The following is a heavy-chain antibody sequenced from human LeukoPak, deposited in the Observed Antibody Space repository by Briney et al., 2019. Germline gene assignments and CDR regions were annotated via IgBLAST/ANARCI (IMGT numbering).Heavy chain of an antibody. V-gene: IGHV3-53*01. Sequence: GGSLRLSCTVSGFTVSSNSMSWVRQAPGKGLEWVSFIYSDNTHYTDSVKGRYTISRDNSTNTLYLQMNSLRAEDTAVYYCARRGGAYSHPYDYWGRGTLVSVFS. CDR1: GFTVSSNS. CDR3: ARRGGAYSHPYDY. D-gene: IGHD4/OR15-4a*01. CDR2: IYSDNT. J-gene: IGHJ4*02.